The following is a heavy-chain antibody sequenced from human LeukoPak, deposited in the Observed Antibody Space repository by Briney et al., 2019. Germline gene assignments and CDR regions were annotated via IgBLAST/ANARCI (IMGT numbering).Heavy chain of an antibody. CDR3: ARGDYDFWSGYQRVYFDY. CDR1: GGSISSGGYY. V-gene: IGHV4-30-2*01. CDR2: IYHSGST. D-gene: IGHD3-3*01. Sequence: RASQTLSLTCTVSGGSISSGGYYWSWIRQPPGKGLEWIGYIYHSGSTYYNPSLKSRVTISVDRSKNQFSLKLSSVTAADTAVYYCARGDYDFWSGYQRVYFDYWGQGTLVTVSS. J-gene: IGHJ4*02.